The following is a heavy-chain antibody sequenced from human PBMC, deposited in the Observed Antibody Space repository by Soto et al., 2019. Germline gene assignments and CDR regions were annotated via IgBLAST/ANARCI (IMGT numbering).Heavy chain of an antibody. CDR3: ASAAVTGTAGLDF. CDR2: INPNSGGT. Sequence: GASVKVSCKASGYTFSGFYIHWVRQAPGQGLEWMGWINPNSGGTKSAEKFQGRVTMTRDTSISTAYMELSRLTSDDTAVYYCASAAVTGTAGLDFWGQGTQLTVST. J-gene: IGHJ4*02. CDR1: GYTFSGFY. D-gene: IGHD6-19*01. V-gene: IGHV1-2*02.